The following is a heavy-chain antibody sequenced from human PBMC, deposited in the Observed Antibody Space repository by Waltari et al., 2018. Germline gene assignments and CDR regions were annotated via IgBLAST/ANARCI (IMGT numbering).Heavy chain of an antibody. CDR3: ARDPWDSSGYPYYYGMDV. D-gene: IGHD3-22*01. Sequence: QLQLQESGPGLVKPSATLSLTCTVSAGSISRSRHYWGWPRQPPGKGLGWIGSIYYSGSTYYNPSLKSRVTISVDTSKNQFSLKLSSVTAADTAVYYCARDPWDSSGYPYYYGMDVWGQGTTVTVSS. J-gene: IGHJ6*02. V-gene: IGHV4-39*07. CDR2: IYYSGST. CDR1: AGSISRSRHY.